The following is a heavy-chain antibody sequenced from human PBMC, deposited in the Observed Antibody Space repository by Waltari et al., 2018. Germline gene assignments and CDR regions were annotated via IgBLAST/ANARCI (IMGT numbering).Heavy chain of an antibody. D-gene: IGHD3-10*01. CDR2: IIPSFGTA. J-gene: IGHJ3*02. Sequence: QVQLVQSGAEVKKPGSSVKVSCKASGGTFSSYAISWVRQAPGQGLEWMGGIIPSFGTANYAQKFQGRVTITADKSTSTAYMELSSLRSEDTAVYYCARDGYYGSGSQEDAFDIWGQGTMVTVSS. CDR1: GGTFSSYA. CDR3: ARDGYYGSGSQEDAFDI. V-gene: IGHV1-69*14.